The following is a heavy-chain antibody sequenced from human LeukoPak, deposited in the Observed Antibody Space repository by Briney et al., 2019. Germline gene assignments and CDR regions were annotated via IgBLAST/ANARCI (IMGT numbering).Heavy chain of an antibody. CDR2: IYYRGST. D-gene: IGHD3-9*01. CDR3: ARRGYDILTGYSGSFDY. Sequence: SETLSLTCTVSGGSISSSSYYWGWIRQPPGKGLEWIGSIYYRGSTYYNPSLKSRVTISVDTSKNQFSLKLSSVTAADTAVYYCARRGYDILTGYSGSFDYWGQGTLVTVSS. V-gene: IGHV4-39*01. J-gene: IGHJ4*02. CDR1: GGSISSSSYY.